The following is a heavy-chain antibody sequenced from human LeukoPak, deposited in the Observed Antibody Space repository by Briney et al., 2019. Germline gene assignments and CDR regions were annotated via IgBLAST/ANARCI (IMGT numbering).Heavy chain of an antibody. V-gene: IGHV3-74*01. Sequence: GGSLRLSCAASGFTFNSHWMHWVRQAPGKGLVWVSRINSDGSSTSYADSVKGRFTFSRDNAKNTLYLQMNSPRAEDTAVYYCARAPYYCSTTSCYTSLNFDYWGQGTLVTVSS. CDR2: INSDGSST. CDR3: ARAPYYCSTTSCYTSLNFDY. D-gene: IGHD2-2*01. CDR1: GFTFNSHW. J-gene: IGHJ4*02.